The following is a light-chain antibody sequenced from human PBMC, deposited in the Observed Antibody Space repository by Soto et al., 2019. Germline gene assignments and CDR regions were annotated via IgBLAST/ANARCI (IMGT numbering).Light chain of an antibody. J-gene: IGLJ1*01. V-gene: IGLV2-14*01. Sequence: QSALTQPASVSGSPGQSITISCTGTSRDVGAYNYVSWYQQHPGKAPTLMVYDVTNRPSGVSDRFSGSKSGNTASLTISGLQAEDEADYFCSSHSNITPYVFGTGTKLTVL. CDR1: SRDVGAYNY. CDR3: SSHSNITPYV. CDR2: DVT.